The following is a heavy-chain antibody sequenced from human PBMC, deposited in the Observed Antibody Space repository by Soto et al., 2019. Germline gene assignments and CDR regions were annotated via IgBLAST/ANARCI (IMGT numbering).Heavy chain of an antibody. Sequence: SETLSLTCTFSCGSIISSNYYWGWIRQPPGKGLEWIGSIYYSGSTSYNSSLKSRVTISGDTSKNQFSLRLSSVTATDTAVYYCASPTLGAFDIWGQGTMVTVSS. D-gene: IGHD3-16*01. CDR3: ASPTLGAFDI. J-gene: IGHJ3*02. V-gene: IGHV4-39*01. CDR2: IYYSGST. CDR1: CGSIISSNYY.